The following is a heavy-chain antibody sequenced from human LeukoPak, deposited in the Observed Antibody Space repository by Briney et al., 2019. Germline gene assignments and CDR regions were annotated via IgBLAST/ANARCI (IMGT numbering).Heavy chain of an antibody. J-gene: IGHJ4*02. V-gene: IGHV1-2*02. D-gene: IGHD2-15*01. CDR1: GYTFTGYY. CDR2: INPNSGGT. CDR3: ARAQSGRSGGSCYFDY. Sequence: ASVKVSCKASGYTFTGYYMHWVRQAPGQGLEWMGWINPNSGGTNYAQKFQGRVTMTRDTSISTAYMELSRLRSDDTAVYYCARAQSGRSGGSCYFDYWGQGTLVTVSS.